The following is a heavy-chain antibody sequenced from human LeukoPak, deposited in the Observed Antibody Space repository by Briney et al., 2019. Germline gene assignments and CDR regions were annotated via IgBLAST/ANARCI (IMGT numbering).Heavy chain of an antibody. CDR1: GFTFSSYG. J-gene: IGHJ4*02. D-gene: IGHD5-12*01. Sequence: GGSLRLSCAASGFTFSSYGMHWVRQAPGKGLEWGAVIWYDGSKKYYADSVKGRFTISRDNSKNTLYLQMNSLRAEDTAVYYCARDIPALRGYSGFDYWGQGTLVTVSS. CDR2: IWYDGSKK. V-gene: IGHV3-33*01. CDR3: ARDIPALRGYSGFDY.